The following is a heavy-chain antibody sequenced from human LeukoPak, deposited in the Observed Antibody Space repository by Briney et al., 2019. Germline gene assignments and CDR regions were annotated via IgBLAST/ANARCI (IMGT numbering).Heavy chain of an antibody. CDR2: ISAYNGNT. V-gene: IGHV1-18*01. CDR1: GYTFTSYG. CDR3: ARDWSSRYSGSRGDFDY. Sequence: ASVTVSCKASGYTFTSYGISWVRQAPGQGLEWMGWISAYNGNTNYAQKLQGRVTMTTDTSTSTAYMELRSLRSDDTAVYYCARDWSSRYSGSRGDFDYWGQGTLVTVSS. D-gene: IGHD1-26*01. J-gene: IGHJ4*02.